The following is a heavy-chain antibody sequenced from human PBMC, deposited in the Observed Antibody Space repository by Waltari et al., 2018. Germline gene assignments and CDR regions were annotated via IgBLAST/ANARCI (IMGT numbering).Heavy chain of an antibody. CDR3: AREGEVWTLTTFLDY. CDR1: GGSLSGYY. J-gene: IGHJ4*02. D-gene: IGHD3-16*01. CDR2: INHSGST. V-gene: IGHV4-34*01. Sequence: QVQLQQWGARLVKPSETLSITRAVNGGSLSGYYWSWPRQSPGKGLEWIGEINHSGSTNYNPSLESRITISIDASKKQFSLNLTSVTAADTAVYYCAREGEVWTLTTFLDYWGQGILVTVSS.